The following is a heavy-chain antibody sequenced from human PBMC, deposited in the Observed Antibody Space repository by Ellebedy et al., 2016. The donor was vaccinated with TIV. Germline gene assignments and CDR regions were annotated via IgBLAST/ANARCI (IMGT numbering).Heavy chain of an antibody. Sequence: ASVKVSCKASGYTFTGYFMHWVRQAPGAGLEWMGVINPSGGSTSYEQKFQGRVTMTRDTSTGTVYMELSSLRSEDTAVYYCARDLSFDYWGQGTLNTVSS. CDR3: ARDLSFDY. V-gene: IGHV1-46*01. CDR1: GYTFTGYF. CDR2: INPSGGST. D-gene: IGHD2/OR15-2a*01. J-gene: IGHJ4*02.